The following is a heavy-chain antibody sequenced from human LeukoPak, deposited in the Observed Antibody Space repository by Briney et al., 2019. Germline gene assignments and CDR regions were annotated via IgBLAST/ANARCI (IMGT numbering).Heavy chain of an antibody. CDR3: AKPDSSGYYASPSDAFDI. CDR1: GFTFSSYW. V-gene: IGHV3-74*01. Sequence: PGGSLRLSCAASGFTFSSYWMHWVRQAPGKGLVWVSRINSDGSSTSYADSVKGRFTISRDNAKNTLYLQMNSLRAKDTAVYYCAKPDSSGYYASPSDAFDIWGQGTMVTVSS. J-gene: IGHJ3*02. D-gene: IGHD3-22*01. CDR2: INSDGSST.